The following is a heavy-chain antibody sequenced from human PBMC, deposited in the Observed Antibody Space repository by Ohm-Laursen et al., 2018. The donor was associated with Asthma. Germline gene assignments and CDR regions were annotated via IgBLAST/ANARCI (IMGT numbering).Heavy chain of an antibody. CDR1: GGTFSSYA. Sequence: SVKVSCKASGGTFSSYAISWVRQAPGQGLEWMGGIIPILRTANYAQNFRGRVTITADESTSTAYMDLSSLRSEDTAVYYCARGRYDSSDCDLYGLDVWGQGTTVTVSS. V-gene: IGHV1-69*13. CDR3: ARGRYDSSDCDLYGLDV. CDR2: IIPILRTA. J-gene: IGHJ6*02. D-gene: IGHD3-22*01.